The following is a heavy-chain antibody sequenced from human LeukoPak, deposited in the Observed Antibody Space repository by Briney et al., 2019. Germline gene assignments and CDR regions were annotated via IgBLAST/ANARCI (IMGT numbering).Heavy chain of an antibody. D-gene: IGHD6-19*01. CDR3: ARDLSTYSSGWLSSFDY. V-gene: IGHV3-74*01. Sequence: GGSLRLSCAASGFTFSSYLMHWVRQAPGKGLVWVSRINSDGSSTSYADSVKGRFTISRDNAKNTLYLQMNSLRAEDTAVYYCARDLSTYSSGWLSSFDYWGQGTLVTVSS. CDR1: GFTFSSYL. CDR2: INSDGSST. J-gene: IGHJ4*02.